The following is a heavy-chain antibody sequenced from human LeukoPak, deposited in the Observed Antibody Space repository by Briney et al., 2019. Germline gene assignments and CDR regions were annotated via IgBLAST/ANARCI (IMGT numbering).Heavy chain of an antibody. D-gene: IGHD3-22*01. Sequence: PGGSLRLSCAASGFTFSSYGMHWVRQAPGKGLEWVAVISYDGSNKYYADSVKGRFTISRDNSKNTLYLQMNSLRAEDTAVYYCAKDRRYYDSRGLDYWGQGTLVTVSS. CDR2: ISYDGSNK. CDR1: GFTFSSYG. J-gene: IGHJ4*02. V-gene: IGHV3-30*18. CDR3: AKDRRYYDSRGLDY.